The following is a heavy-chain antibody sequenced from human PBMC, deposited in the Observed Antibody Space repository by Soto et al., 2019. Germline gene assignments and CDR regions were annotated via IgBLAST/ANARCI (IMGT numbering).Heavy chain of an antibody. V-gene: IGHV4-31*03. CDR3: ARDVIAAAGSTANWFDP. CDR2: IYYSGST. CDR1: GGSISSGGYY. Sequence: SETLSLTCTVSGGSISSGGYYWSWIRQHPGKGLEWIGYIYYSGSTYYNPSLKSRVTISVDTSKNQFSLKLSSVTAADTAVYYCARDVIAAAGSTANWFDPWGQGTLVTVSS. J-gene: IGHJ5*02. D-gene: IGHD6-13*01.